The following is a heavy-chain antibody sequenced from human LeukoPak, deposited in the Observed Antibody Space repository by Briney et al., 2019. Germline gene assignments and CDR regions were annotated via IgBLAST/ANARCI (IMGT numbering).Heavy chain of an antibody. V-gene: IGHV3-23*01. CDR1: GFTFSNYA. J-gene: IGHJ4*02. Sequence: PGGSLRLSCAASGFTFSNYAMSWVRQAPAGGLEWVSSLRGDGEIFYADSVKGRFTLSRDDSRNTVYLQLNNLRVEDTAVYYCAKASWVSSADAVLWGQGTLVTVSS. D-gene: IGHD3-16*01. CDR3: AKASWVSSADAVL. CDR2: LRGDGEI.